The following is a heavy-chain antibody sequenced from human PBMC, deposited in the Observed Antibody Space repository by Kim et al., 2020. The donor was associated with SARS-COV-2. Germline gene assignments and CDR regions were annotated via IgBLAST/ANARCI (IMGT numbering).Heavy chain of an antibody. Sequence: SETLSLTCTVSGGSISSGDYYWSWIRQPPGKALEWIGYIYYSGSTYYNPSLESRITISVDTSKNQFSLKLSSVTAADTAVYYCARVSVGFGGPAEGGYDTSAYRLEYFDYWGQGNLVTVSS. CDR1: GGSISSGDYY. V-gene: IGHV4-30-4*01. J-gene: IGHJ4*02. D-gene: IGHD3-22*01. CDR3: ARVSVGFGGPAEGGYDTSAYRLEYFDY. CDR2: IYYSGST.